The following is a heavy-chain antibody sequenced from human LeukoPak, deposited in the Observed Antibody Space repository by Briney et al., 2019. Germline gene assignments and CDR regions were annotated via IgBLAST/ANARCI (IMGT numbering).Heavy chain of an antibody. CDR3: ARVAVVVAATQI. CDR2: ISGSGGST. D-gene: IGHD2-15*01. J-gene: IGHJ4*02. V-gene: IGHV3-23*01. Sequence: GGTLRLSCAASGFTFSSYGMSWVRQAPGKGLEWVSAISGSGGSTYYADSVKGRFTISRDNAKNSLYLQMNSLRAEDTAVYYCARVAVVVAATQIWGQGTLVTVSS. CDR1: GFTFSSYG.